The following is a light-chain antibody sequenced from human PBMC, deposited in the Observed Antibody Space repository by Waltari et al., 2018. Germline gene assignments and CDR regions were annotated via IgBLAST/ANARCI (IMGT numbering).Light chain of an antibody. CDR2: KAD. V-gene: IGLV8-61*01. J-gene: IGLJ3*02. Sequence: QTVVTQEPSLSVSPGGTVKRTCALSQCPFSTTSYATWYQQRPGQAPRTLVYKADSRSSGVPDRFSGSILGNKAALTITGAQADDESDYYCALYMGSGIWVFGGGTKLTVL. CDR3: ALYMGSGIWV. CDR1: QCPFSTTSY.